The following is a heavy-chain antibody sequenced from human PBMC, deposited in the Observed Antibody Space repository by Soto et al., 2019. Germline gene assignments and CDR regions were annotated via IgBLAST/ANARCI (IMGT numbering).Heavy chain of an antibody. D-gene: IGHD4-17*01. CDR3: AMDYGDRPDHFKH. V-gene: IGHV1-18*04. CDR1: GYTFTSYG. CDR2: ISPLKGRT. J-gene: IGHJ1*01. Sequence: QVQLVQSGPDLKRPGASMKVSCKASGYTFTSYGISWVRQAPGQGLEWMAWISPLKGRTQYSQKAPGRVTLSTDTSSNTAYMEMTTLRVDDTAVYYCAMDYGDRPDHFKHWGQGTLVTVS.